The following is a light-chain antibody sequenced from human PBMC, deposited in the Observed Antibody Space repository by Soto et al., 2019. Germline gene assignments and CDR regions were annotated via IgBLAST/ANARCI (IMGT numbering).Light chain of an antibody. J-gene: IGLJ1*01. V-gene: IGLV2-14*01. CDR3: NSYTSSSTYV. Sequence: QSVLTQPASVSGSPGQSITISCTGTSSDVGGYNYVSWYQQHPGKAPKLMIYDVSNRPSGVSNRFSGSKSGNTASLTISGLQAEDEADYYCNSYTSSSTYVFATGTKVTVL. CDR1: SSDVGGYNY. CDR2: DVS.